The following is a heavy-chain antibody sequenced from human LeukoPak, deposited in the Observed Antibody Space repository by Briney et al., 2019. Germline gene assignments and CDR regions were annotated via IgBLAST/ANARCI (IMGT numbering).Heavy chain of an antibody. D-gene: IGHD2-15*01. Sequence: PGGSLRLSCAASGFTFSDYYMSWIRQAPGKGLEWVSYISSSGSTIYYADSVKGRFTISRDNAKNSLYLQMNSLRAEDTAVYYCARSWGYCSGGSCFWAPYFDYWGQGTLVTVSS. J-gene: IGHJ4*02. CDR2: ISSSGSTI. V-gene: IGHV3-11*04. CDR3: ARSWGYCSGGSCFWAPYFDY. CDR1: GFTFSDYY.